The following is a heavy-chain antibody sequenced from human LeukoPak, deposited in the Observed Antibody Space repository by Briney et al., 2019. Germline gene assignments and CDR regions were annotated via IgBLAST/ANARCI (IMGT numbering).Heavy chain of an antibody. D-gene: IGHD2-21*02. J-gene: IGHJ5*02. Sequence: ASVKVSCKTSVYTFTGYHMHWVRQAPGQGLEWMGWINPNSGGTNYAQKLQGRVTMTRDTSISTAYMELSSLTSDDTAVYYCGLVTSGNWWFDPWGQGTLVTVSS. CDR3: GLVTSGNWWFDP. V-gene: IGHV1-2*02. CDR2: INPNSGGT. CDR1: VYTFTGYH.